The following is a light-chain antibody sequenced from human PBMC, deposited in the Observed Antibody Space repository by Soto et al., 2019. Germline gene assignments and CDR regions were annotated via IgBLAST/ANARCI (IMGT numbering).Light chain of an antibody. CDR1: QSVSSTY. CDR2: GTS. V-gene: IGKV3-20*01. CDR3: QQYGLSRWT. Sequence: ETVLTQSPGTLSLSPWERATLSCRASQSVSSTYLAWYQQKPGQSPRLLIYGTSNIESGIPERFSGSGSGTDFTLTISRLEPEDFAVYYCQQYGLSRWTFGQGTKV. J-gene: IGKJ1*01.